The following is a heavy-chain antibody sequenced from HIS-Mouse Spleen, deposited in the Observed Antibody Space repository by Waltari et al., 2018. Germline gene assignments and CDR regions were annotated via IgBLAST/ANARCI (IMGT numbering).Heavy chain of an antibody. Sequence: QVQLVESGGGVVQPGRSLRLSCAASAFTSSSYGMHWVRQAPGKGLEWVAVISYDGSNKYYADSVKGRFTISRDNSKNTLYLQMNSLRAEDTAVYYCAKDKHHAFDYWGQGTLVTVSS. V-gene: IGHV3-30*18. CDR3: AKDKHHAFDY. CDR2: ISYDGSNK. J-gene: IGHJ4*02. CDR1: AFTSSSYG.